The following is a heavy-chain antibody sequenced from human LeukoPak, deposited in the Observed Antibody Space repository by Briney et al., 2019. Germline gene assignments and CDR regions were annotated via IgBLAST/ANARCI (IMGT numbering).Heavy chain of an antibody. V-gene: IGHV4-31*03. CDR2: IYHTGST. CDR1: GGSISSGGYY. CDR3: ARGPVGATPFDY. J-gene: IGHJ4*02. D-gene: IGHD1-26*01. Sequence: SETLSLTCTVSGGSISSGGYYWSWIRQHPGKGLEWIGYIYHTGSTYYNPSLKSRLTISVATSKNQFSLELSSVTAADTAVYYCARGPVGATPFDYWGQGTLVTVSS.